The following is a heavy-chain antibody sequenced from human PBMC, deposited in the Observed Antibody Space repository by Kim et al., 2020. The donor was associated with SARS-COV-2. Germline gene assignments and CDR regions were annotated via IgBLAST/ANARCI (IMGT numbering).Heavy chain of an antibody. CDR3: ARADYSNYVHDY. D-gene: IGHD4-4*01. CDR1: GYTFSSYN. V-gene: IGHV1-18*04. CDR2: ISPYNGNT. Sequence: ASVKVSCKASGYTFSSYNIVWVRQAPGQGLEWMGWISPYNGNTKYAQNLQDRVALSTYTSTNTAYMELRSLTSDDTAVYYCARADYSNYVHDYWGQGTLITVSS. J-gene: IGHJ4*02.